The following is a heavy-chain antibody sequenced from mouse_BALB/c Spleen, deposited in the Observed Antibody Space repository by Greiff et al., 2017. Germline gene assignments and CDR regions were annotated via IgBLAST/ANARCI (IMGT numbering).Heavy chain of an antibody. J-gene: IGHJ3*01. D-gene: IGHD2-1*01. Sequence: EVMLVESGPGLVKPSQSLSLTCTVTGYSITSDYAWNWIRQFPGNKLEWMGYISYSGSTSYNPSLKSRISITRDTSKNQFFLQLNSVTTEDTATYYCARSYYGNGFAYWGQGTLVTVSA. V-gene: IGHV3-2*02. CDR3: ARSYYGNGFAY. CDR2: ISYSGST. CDR1: GYSITSDYA.